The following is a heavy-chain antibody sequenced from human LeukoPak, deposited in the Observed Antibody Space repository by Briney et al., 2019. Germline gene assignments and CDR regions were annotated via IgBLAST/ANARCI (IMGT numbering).Heavy chain of an antibody. D-gene: IGHD6-13*01. CDR1: GGSFSGYY. V-gene: IGHV4-59*01. Sequence: SETLSLTCAVSGGSFSGYYGSWIRQPPGKGLEWIGYIYYSGSTNYNPSLKSRVTISVHTSKNQFSLKLSSVTAEDTAVYCCARVAAAGPVDTFYYYMDVWGKGPTVTVSS. CDR3: ARVAAAGPVDTFYYYMDV. J-gene: IGHJ6*03. CDR2: IYYSGST.